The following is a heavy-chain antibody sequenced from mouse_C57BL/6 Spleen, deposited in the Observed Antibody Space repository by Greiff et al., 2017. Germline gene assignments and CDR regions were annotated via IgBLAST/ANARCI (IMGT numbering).Heavy chain of an antibody. J-gene: IGHJ4*01. CDR3: ARNYYGSSLYAMDY. V-gene: IGHV1-39*01. Sequence: EVQLQRSGPELVKPGASVKISCKASGYSFTDYNMNWVKQSNGKSLEWIGVINPNYGTTSYNQKFKGKATLTVDLSSSTAYLQLNSLTSEDSAVYYCARNYYGSSLYAMDYWGQGTSVTVSS. CDR2: INPNYGTT. CDR1: GYSFTDYN. D-gene: IGHD1-1*01.